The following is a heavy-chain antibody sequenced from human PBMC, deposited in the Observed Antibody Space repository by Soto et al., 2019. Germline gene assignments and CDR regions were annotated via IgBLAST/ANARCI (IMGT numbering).Heavy chain of an antibody. CDR3: ARGRYSGYDYYYYGMDV. V-gene: IGHV6-1*01. CDR2: TYYRSKWYN. D-gene: IGHD5-12*01. Sequence: SQTLSLTCAISGDSVSSNSAAWNWIRQSPSRGLEWLGRTYYRSKWYNDYAVSVKSRITINPDTSKNQFSLQLNSVTPEDTAVYYCARGRYSGYDYYYYGMDVWGQGTTVTVSS. J-gene: IGHJ6*02. CDR1: GDSVSSNSAA.